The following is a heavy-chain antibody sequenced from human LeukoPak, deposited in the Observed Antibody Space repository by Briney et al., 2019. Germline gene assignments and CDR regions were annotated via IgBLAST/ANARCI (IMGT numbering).Heavy chain of an antibody. CDR2: IYYSGST. V-gene: IGHV4-59*01. J-gene: IGHJ4*02. Sequence: PSETLSLTCTVSGGSISSYYWSWIRQPPGKGLEWIGYIYYSGSTNYNPSLKSRVTISVDTSKNQFSLKLSSVTAADTAVYYCARKYSSSWDFDYWGQGTLVTVSS. D-gene: IGHD6-13*01. CDR1: GGSISSYY. CDR3: ARKYSSSWDFDY.